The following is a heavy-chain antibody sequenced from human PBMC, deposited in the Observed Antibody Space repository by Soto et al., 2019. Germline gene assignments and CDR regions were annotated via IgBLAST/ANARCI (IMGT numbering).Heavy chain of an antibody. J-gene: IGHJ5*02. Sequence: PAQTLSLTCAISGDSVSSNSAAWNRIRQSPSRGLEWLGRTYYRSKWYNDYAVSVKSRITINPDTSKNQFSLQLNSVAPEDTAVYYCAREVAEQWLVLGWFDPWGQGTLVTVSS. V-gene: IGHV6-1*01. CDR2: TYYRSKWYN. CDR3: AREVAEQWLVLGWFDP. CDR1: GDSVSSNSAA. D-gene: IGHD6-19*01.